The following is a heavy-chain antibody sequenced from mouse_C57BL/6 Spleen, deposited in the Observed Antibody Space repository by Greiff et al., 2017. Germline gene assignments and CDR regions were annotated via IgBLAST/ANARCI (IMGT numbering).Heavy chain of an antibody. CDR1: GYTFTDYY. Sequence: QVQLQQSGAELVRPGASVKLSCKASGYTFTDYYINWVKQRPGQGLEWIARIYPGRGNTYYNEKFKGKATLTAEKSSSTAYMQLSSLTSEDSAVYFCARWLLHAMDYGGQGTSVTVSS. CDR2: IYPGRGNT. CDR3: ARWLLHAMDY. V-gene: IGHV1-76*01. J-gene: IGHJ4*01. D-gene: IGHD2-3*01.